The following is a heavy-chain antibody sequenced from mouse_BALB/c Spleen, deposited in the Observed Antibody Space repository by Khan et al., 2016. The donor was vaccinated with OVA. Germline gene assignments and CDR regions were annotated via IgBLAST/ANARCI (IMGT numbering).Heavy chain of an antibody. CDR1: GYTFTSYT. J-gene: IGHJ3*01. Sequence: QVRLQQSGAELARPGASVKMSCKASGYTFTSYTIHWINERPGQGLEWIGYINPSNGYTNYNQKFKDKATLTTDKSSTTAYLQLSSLTSDDSAVYNCVRDGAYHRNDGWFAYWGQGTLVTVSA. V-gene: IGHV1-4*01. D-gene: IGHD2-14*01. CDR2: INPSNGYT. CDR3: VRDGAYHRNDGWFAY.